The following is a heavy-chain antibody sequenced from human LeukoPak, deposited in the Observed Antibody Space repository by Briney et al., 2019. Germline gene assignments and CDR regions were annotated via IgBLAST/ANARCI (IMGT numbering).Heavy chain of an antibody. Sequence: GGSLRLSCAASGFTFGTYAMHWVRQAPGKGLEWVAAMWSDGDNRYYADSVKGRFTISRDNSKNTLYLEMNSLRAEDTAVYYCVRDRCSGGSCRLFDYWGQGALVTVSS. D-gene: IGHD2-15*01. CDR1: GFTFGTYA. V-gene: IGHV3-33*01. CDR3: VRDRCSGGSCRLFDY. CDR2: MWSDGDNR. J-gene: IGHJ4*02.